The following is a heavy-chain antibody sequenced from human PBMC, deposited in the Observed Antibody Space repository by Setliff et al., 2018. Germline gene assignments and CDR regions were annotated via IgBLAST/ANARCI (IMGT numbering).Heavy chain of an antibody. CDR2: ISRGGSTI. Sequence: GESLKISCAASGFTFSDYYMNWIRQAPGKGLEWVSYISRGGSTIYYADSVKGRFTISRDNAKSSLYLQMNSLRAEDTAVYYCARGVFPDVWGQGTTVTVSS. CDR1: GFTFSDYY. CDR3: ARGVFPDV. V-gene: IGHV3-11*04. D-gene: IGHD2-21*01. J-gene: IGHJ6*02.